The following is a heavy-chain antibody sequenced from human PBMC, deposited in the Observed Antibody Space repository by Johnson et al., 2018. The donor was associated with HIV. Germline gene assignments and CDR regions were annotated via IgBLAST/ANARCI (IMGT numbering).Heavy chain of an antibody. CDR2: ISYDGSNK. D-gene: IGHD3-16*01. CDR1: GFTFSSYW. CDR3: VRRANVGTSVWGDFDL. V-gene: IGHV3-30*03. Sequence: QVLLVESGGGLVQPGGSLRLSCAASGFTFSSYWMHWVRQAPGKGLEWVAVISYDGSNKYYADSVKGRFTISRDNSKNTLHLQMNGLRAEDKAVYYCVRRANVGTSVWGDFDLWGQGTMVTVSS. J-gene: IGHJ3*01.